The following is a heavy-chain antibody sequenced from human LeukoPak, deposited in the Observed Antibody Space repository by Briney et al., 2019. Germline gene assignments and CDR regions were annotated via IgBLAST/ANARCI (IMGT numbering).Heavy chain of an antibody. CDR2: ISGSGDIT. D-gene: IGHD2-2*01. CDR1: GFTFSSYA. CDR3: AKDWAIVVPAAMDWFDP. J-gene: IGHJ5*02. V-gene: IGHV3-23*01. Sequence: GGSLRLSCAASGFTFSSYAMSWVRQAPGKGLEWVSLISGSGDITYYADSVKGRFTISRDNSKNTLYLQMNSLRAEDTAVYYCAKDWAIVVPAAMDWFDPWGQGTLVTVSS.